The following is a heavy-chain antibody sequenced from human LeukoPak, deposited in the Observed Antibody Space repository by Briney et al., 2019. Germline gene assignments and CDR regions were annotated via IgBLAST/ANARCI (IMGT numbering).Heavy chain of an antibody. V-gene: IGHV3-7*01. Sequence: GGSLRLSCAASGFSFSAYWMTWVRQAPGTGLEWVANINPAGSETYYVDPVKGRFSISRDNAKNLVYLQMNSLRAEDTAVYHCARFGYVAAVDVWGQGTLVNVSS. CDR1: GFSFSAYW. J-gene: IGHJ4*02. CDR2: INPAGSET. D-gene: IGHD2-15*01. CDR3: ARFGYVAAVDV.